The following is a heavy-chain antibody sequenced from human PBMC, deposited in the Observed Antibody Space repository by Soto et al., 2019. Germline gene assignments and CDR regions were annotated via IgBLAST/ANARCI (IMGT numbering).Heavy chain of an antibody. CDR2: VSWTNISF. V-gene: IGHV3-9*01. Sequence: VRLSCAASGFTFGDYAMHWVRQVPGRGLEWVSGVSWTNISFGYADSVKGRFTISRDNAKNSLYLQMNSLRREDTAFYYCAKDRNTAMVTGDFDYWGHGTLVTVSS. J-gene: IGHJ4*01. CDR1: GFTFGDYA. D-gene: IGHD5-18*01. CDR3: AKDRNTAMVTGDFDY.